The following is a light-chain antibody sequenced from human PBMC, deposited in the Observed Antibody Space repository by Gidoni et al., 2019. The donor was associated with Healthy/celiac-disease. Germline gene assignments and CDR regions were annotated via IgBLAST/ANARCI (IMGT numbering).Light chain of an antibody. J-gene: IGLJ2*01. Sequence: QSARTQPASVSGSPGQSLTISCTGTSSDVGGYNYVSWYQQHPGKAPKLMIYEVRNRPSGVSNRFSGSKSGNTASLTISGLPAEDEADYYCSSYTSSSTLVFGGGTKLTVL. V-gene: IGLV2-14*01. CDR2: EVR. CDR3: SSYTSSSTLV. CDR1: SSDVGGYNY.